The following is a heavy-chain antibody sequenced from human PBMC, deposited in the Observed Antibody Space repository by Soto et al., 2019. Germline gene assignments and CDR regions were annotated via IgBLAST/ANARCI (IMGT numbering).Heavy chain of an antibody. J-gene: IGHJ6*02. Sequence: QMQLVQSGAEVKKPGASVKVSCKASGYTFTSYQMHWVRQAPGQGLEWMGIINPSGGRITYAPRCQGRVMMTRDPSTNTVYMELRSLRSEDTAVYYCARDGPPTTTGVGPSYTMDVWGQGTTVTVS. CDR3: ARDGPPTTTGVGPSYTMDV. CDR2: INPSGGRI. CDR1: GYTFTSYQ. V-gene: IGHV1-46*01. D-gene: IGHD3-3*01.